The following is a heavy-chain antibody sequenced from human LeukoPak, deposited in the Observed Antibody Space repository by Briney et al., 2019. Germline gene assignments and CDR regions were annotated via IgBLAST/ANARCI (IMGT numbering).Heavy chain of an antibody. D-gene: IGHD2-2*01. CDR3: ARDSGCSSTSCWGYFQH. CDR2: IRYDGSNK. Sequence: PGGSLRLSCAASGFTFSSYGMHWVRQAPGKGLEWVAFIRYDGSNKYYADSVKGRFTISRDNSKNTLYLQMNSLRAEDTAVYYCARDSGCSSTSCWGYFQHWGQGTLVTVSS. V-gene: IGHV3-30*02. J-gene: IGHJ1*01. CDR1: GFTFSSYG.